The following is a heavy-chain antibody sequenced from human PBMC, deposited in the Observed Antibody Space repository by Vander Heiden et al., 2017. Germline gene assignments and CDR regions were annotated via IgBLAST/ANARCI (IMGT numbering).Heavy chain of an antibody. D-gene: IGHD1-20*01. V-gene: IGHV4-39*01. CDR2: IYYSGST. J-gene: IGHJ1*01. CDR3: ASLLKYNWNPGAFQH. Sequence: QLQLQESGPGLVKPSETLSLTCTVSGGSLSSSSYYWGWIRQPPGKGLEWIGSIYYSGSTYYNPSLKSRVTISVDTSKNQFSLKLSSVTAADTAVYYCASLLKYNWNPGAFQHWGQGTLVTVSS. CDR1: GGSLSSSSYY.